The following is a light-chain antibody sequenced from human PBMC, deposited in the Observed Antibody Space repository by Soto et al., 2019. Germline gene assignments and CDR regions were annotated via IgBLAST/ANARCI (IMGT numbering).Light chain of an antibody. Sequence: DIQMTQSPSTLSASVGDRVTITCRASQTISNWLAWYQQKPGKAPKLLIYDASSLESGVPSRFSGSGSGTEFTLTISSLQPDDFATYYCQQYNFYSNTFDQGTKLEIK. CDR3: QQYNFYSNT. CDR2: DAS. J-gene: IGKJ2*01. V-gene: IGKV1-5*01. CDR1: QTISNW.